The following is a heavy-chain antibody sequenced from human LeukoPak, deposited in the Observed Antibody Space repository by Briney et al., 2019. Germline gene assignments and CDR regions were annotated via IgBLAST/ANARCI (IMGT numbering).Heavy chain of an antibody. D-gene: IGHD6-13*01. CDR2: ISTSSTYT. CDR3: ARDAKVAAAGNWFDP. V-gene: IGHV3-11*06. J-gene: IGHJ5*02. CDR1: GFTFSDYF. Sequence: SGGSLRLSCAASGFTFSDYFMSWIRQAPGKGREWVSYISTSSTYTNYADSVKGRFTISRDNAKNSLYLQMNSLRAEDTAVYYCARDAKVAAAGNWFDPWGQGTLVTVFS.